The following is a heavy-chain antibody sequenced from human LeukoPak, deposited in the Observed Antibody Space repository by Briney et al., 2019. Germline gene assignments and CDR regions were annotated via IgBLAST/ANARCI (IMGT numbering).Heavy chain of an antibody. V-gene: IGHV4-4*07. J-gene: IGHJ4*02. CDR2: IYTSWHT. CDR3: AREELGYCSSTSCPHFDY. D-gene: IGHD2-2*01. Sequence: SETLSLTCSVSGDPISSQHWSWIPQPAGKALEWLGRIYTSWHTNYNLSLKSRVTISVDKSKNQFSLKLSSVTAADTAVYYCAREELGYCSSTSCPHFDYWGQGTLVTVSS. CDR1: GDPISSQH.